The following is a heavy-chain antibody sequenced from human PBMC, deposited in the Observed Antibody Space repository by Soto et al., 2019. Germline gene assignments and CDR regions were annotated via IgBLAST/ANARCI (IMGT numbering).Heavy chain of an antibody. CDR1: GFTFNIYV. CDR2: ISGSSSNT. CDR3: AKDISHGGHYYYMDD. J-gene: IGHJ6*03. D-gene: IGHD3-3*01. Sequence: QLLESGGGLVQPGGSLRLSCAASGFTFNIYVMSWVRQTPGKGLEWVSGISGSSSNTYYADSVKGRFTISRDNSKNTLYLQMNSLRVEDTAVYYCAKDISHGGHYYYMDDWGKGTTVTVSS. V-gene: IGHV3-23*01.